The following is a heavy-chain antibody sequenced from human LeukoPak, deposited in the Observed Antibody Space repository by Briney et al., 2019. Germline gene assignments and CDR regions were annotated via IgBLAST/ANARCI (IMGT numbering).Heavy chain of an antibody. V-gene: IGHV4-4*07. Sequence: PSETLSLTCSVSGGSLINYYWGWIRQPAGKGLEWVGRIYSNGGTTYNPSLRSRVSMSIDTSKKLFSLRLSSVTAADTAVYYCARDPGDHWYFGLWGRGTLVTVSS. D-gene: IGHD3-10*01. CDR1: GGSLINYY. J-gene: IGHJ2*01. CDR2: IYSNGGT. CDR3: ARDPGDHWYFGL.